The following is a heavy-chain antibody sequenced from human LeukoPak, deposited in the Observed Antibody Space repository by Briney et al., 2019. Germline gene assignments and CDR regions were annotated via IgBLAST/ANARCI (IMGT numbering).Heavy chain of an antibody. D-gene: IGHD1-26*01. V-gene: IGHV1-18*04. CDR2: ISGQDGNT. CDR3: VRDRPTNRGAIGRGWFHP. J-gene: IGHJ5*02. Sequence: ASVKVSCKASGYIFTTYGISWVRQAPGQGLEWMGWISGQDGNTDYAQRLQGRVTLTTDTATSTAYMELRSLTSDDTALYYCVRDRPTNRGAIGRGWFHPWGQGTLVTVSS. CDR1: GYIFTTYG.